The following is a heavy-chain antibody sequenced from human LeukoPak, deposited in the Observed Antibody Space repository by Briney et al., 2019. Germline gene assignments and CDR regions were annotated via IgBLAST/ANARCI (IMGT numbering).Heavy chain of an antibody. Sequence: GGSLRLSCAASGFTFSSYWMHWVRQAPGKGLEWVSLISWDVDSTYYADSVKGRFTISRDNSKNSLYLQMKSLRAEDTALYYCARGSTDYDSTFDYWGQGTLVTVSS. CDR3: ARGSTDYDSTFDY. J-gene: IGHJ4*02. CDR1: GFTFSSYW. D-gene: IGHD3-22*01. CDR2: ISWDVDST. V-gene: IGHV3-43D*03.